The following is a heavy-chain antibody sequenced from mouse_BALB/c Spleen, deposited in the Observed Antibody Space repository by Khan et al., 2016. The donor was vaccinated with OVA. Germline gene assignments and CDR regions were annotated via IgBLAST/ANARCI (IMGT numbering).Heavy chain of an antibody. CDR1: GYTFPSYT. CDR2: INPSNGYT. CDR3: VRDGAYHRNDGWFAY. J-gene: IGHJ3*01. Sequence: QVQLKQSGAELARPGASVKMSCKASGYTFPSYTIHWIKERPGQGLEWIGYINPSNGYTNYNQKFKDKATLTTDKSSTTAYMQLSSLTSDDSAVYYGVRDGAYHRNDGWFAYWGQGTLVTVSA. V-gene: IGHV1-4*01. D-gene: IGHD2-14*01.